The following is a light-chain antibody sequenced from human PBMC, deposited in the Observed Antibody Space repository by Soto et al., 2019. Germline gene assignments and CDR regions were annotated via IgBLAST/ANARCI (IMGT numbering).Light chain of an antibody. CDR1: QSISSN. CDR3: QQYNNWPPYT. J-gene: IGKJ2*01. V-gene: IGKV3-15*01. Sequence: EIVMTQSPATLSVSPGDRATVSCRASQSISSNLAWYQHKPGQAPRLLIYGASTRATGVPDRFSGSGSGAEFTLTVSNLQSEDFAVYYCQQYNNWPPYTLGQGTKLEIK. CDR2: GAS.